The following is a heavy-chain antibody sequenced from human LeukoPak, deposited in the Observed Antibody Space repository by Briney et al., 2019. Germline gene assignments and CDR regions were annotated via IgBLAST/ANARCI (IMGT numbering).Heavy chain of an antibody. CDR1: GGSISSDY. V-gene: IGHV4-59*12. CDR3: ARDVLAVAGHCFDF. Sequence: KPSETLPLTCTVSGGSISSDYWSWIRQPPGKGLEWIGWISYSGSTTYNPSLKTRVTISLDTSKNQFSLKLSSVTAADTAVYYCARDVLAVAGHCFDFWGQGTLVTVS. J-gene: IGHJ4*02. CDR2: ISYSGST. D-gene: IGHD6-19*01.